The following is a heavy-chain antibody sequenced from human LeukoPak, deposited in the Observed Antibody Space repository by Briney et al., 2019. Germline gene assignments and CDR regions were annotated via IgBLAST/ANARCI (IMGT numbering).Heavy chain of an antibody. J-gene: IGHJ4*02. Sequence: ASVKVSCKASGGTFSSYAISWVRQAPGQGLEWMGEIIPIFGTANYAQKFQGRVTITADKSTSTAYMELSSLRSEDTAVYYCARDDYGDYVGGDYWGQGTLVTVSS. V-gene: IGHV1-69*06. D-gene: IGHD4-17*01. CDR2: IIPIFGTA. CDR1: GGTFSSYA. CDR3: ARDDYGDYVGGDY.